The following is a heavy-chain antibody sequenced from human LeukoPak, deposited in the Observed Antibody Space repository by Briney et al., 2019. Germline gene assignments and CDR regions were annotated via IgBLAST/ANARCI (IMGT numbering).Heavy chain of an antibody. CDR1: GGSISSSNW. CDR2: IYHSGSA. CDR3: ARVGYCSTTRCLRPFDY. J-gene: IGHJ4*02. V-gene: IGHV4-4*02. D-gene: IGHD2-2*01. Sequence: PSGTLSLTCAVSGGSISSSNWWSWVRQPPGKGLEWIGEIYHSGSANYNPSLKSRVTISVDKSKNQFSLKLSSVTAADTAVYYCARVGYCSTTRCLRPFDYWGQGTLVTVSS.